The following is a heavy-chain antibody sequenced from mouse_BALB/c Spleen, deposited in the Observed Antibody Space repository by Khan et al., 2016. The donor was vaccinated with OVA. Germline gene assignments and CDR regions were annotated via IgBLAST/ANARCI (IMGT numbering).Heavy chain of an antibody. CDR2: ISSRGSYT. J-gene: IGHJ4*01. CDR3: ARQPSLTDCAMDY. V-gene: IGHV5-9*02. D-gene: IGHD4-1*01. CDR1: GFVFSSYD. Sequence: EVELVESGGGLVKPGGSLKLSCAASGFVFSSYDMSWVRQTPEKRLEWVATISSRGSYTCYPDSVKGRFTISRDNARNTLYLQMSSLRSEDTALYYCARQPSLTDCAMDYWGQGTSVTVSS.